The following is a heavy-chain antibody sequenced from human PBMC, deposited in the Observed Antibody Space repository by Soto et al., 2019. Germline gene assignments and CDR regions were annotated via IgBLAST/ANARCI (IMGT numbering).Heavy chain of an antibody. V-gene: IGHV3-9*01. CDR1: GFTFDDYA. CDR2: LSWNSGSI. J-gene: IGHJ6*02. CDR3: AKESFGNSNYDYYGMDV. D-gene: IGHD3-16*01. Sequence: GGSLRLSCAASGFTFDDYAMHWVRQAPGKGLEWVSGLSWNSGSIGYADSVKGRFTISRDNAKNSLYLQMNSLRAEDTALYYCAKESFGNSNYDYYGMDVWGQGTTVTV.